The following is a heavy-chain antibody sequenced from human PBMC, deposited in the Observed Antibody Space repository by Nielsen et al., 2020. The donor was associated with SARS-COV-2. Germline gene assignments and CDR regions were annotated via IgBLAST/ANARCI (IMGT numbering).Heavy chain of an antibody. D-gene: IGHD3-3*01. J-gene: IGHJ6*02. V-gene: IGHV1-8*01. CDR2: MSPNSGNI. CDR1: GYTFTSYD. CDR3: ARAPSDYYGMDV. Sequence: ASVKVSCKASGYTFTSYDINWVRQAPGQGLEWMGWMSPNSGNIGYAQKLQGRVTMTRDTSTSTVYIEVSSLRSEDTAVYYCARAPSDYYGMDVWGQGTTVTVSS.